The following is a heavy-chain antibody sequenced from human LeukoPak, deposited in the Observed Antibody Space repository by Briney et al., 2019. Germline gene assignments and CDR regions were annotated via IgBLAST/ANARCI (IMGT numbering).Heavy chain of an antibody. V-gene: IGHV3-9*03. CDR2: ISWNSGSI. D-gene: IGHD3-22*01. CDR3: AKDRKDYYDSSGYNYFDY. J-gene: IGHJ4*02. Sequence: GGSLRLSCAASGFTFDDYAMHWVRQAPGKGLEWVSGISWNSGSIGYADSVKGRFTISRDNAKNSLYLQMNSLRAEDMALYYCAKDRKDYYDSSGYNYFDYWGQGTLVTVSS. CDR1: GFTFDDYA.